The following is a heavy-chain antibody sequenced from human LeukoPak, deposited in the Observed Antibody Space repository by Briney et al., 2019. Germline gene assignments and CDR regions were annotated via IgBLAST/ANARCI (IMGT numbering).Heavy chain of an antibody. V-gene: IGHV3-30*04. Sequence: GGSLRLSRSASEFTLSSHSMHGLRQAPGRGLECAAVLSSVGGQQYYADSVKGRFTISADTSKNTLYLQMGSLRVEDTALYYCARALAGAPFDIWGRGTVVAVSS. CDR2: LSSVGGQQ. D-gene: IGHD3-10*01. CDR3: ARALAGAPFDI. CDR1: EFTLSSHS. J-gene: IGHJ2*01.